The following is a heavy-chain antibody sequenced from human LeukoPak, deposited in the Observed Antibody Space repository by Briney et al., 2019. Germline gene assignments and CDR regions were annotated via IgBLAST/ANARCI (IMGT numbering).Heavy chain of an antibody. J-gene: IGHJ4*02. CDR3: ARDNWLDY. CDR1: GFTFSRYS. D-gene: IGHD5-12*01. V-gene: IGHV3-48*02. Sequence: PGGSLRLSCAASGFTFSRYSMDWVRQAPGRGLEWLSHISTSSDTVYYADSVRGRFTVSRDDAKNALHLQMNSLRDEDTAIYYCARDNWLDYWGQGTLVTVSS. CDR2: ISTSSDTV.